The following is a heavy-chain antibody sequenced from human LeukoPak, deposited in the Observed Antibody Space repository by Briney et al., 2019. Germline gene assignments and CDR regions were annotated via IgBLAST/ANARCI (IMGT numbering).Heavy chain of an antibody. CDR1: GGSLNGYY. V-gene: IGHV4-59*08. D-gene: IGHD4-17*01. Sequence: PSETLSLTCTVSGGSLNGYYWGWIRQPPGKGVECIGYIHSSEGTAHNASLKSRLPISLATSNTHFSLTLSSVTAAATAVYYCARHVYGEGMVVWGKGTPVTVSS. CDR2: IHSSEGT. CDR3: ARHVYGEGMVV. J-gene: IGHJ6*04.